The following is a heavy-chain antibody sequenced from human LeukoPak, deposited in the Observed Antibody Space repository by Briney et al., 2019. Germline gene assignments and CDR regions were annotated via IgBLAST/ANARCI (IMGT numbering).Heavy chain of an antibody. CDR1: GFTFSSYA. CDR2: ISGSGGST. V-gene: IGHV3-23*01. J-gene: IGHJ6*02. D-gene: IGHD3-16*01. CDR3: ATKGLTAPRYYYYYGMDV. Sequence: PGGSLRPSCAASGFTFSSYAMSWVRQAPGKGLEWVSAISGSGGSTYYADSVKGRFTISRDNAKNSLYLQMNSLGAEDTAVYYCATKGLTAPRYYYYYGMDVWGQGTTVTVSS.